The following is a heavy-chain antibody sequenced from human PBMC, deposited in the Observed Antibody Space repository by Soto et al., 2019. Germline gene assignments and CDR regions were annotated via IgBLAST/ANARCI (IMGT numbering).Heavy chain of an antibody. Sequence: SATLSLTCSFSGGSINSSSYFWGWVRQPPGKGLEWIGSIYYSGSTYYNPSLRSRVTISVDTSKSQFSLKLSSVTAADTAVFYCARHYSSGSRNWFDPWGQGTLVTVSS. J-gene: IGHJ5*02. V-gene: IGHV4-39*01. CDR2: IYYSGST. CDR3: ARHYSSGSRNWFDP. CDR1: GGSINSSSYF. D-gene: IGHD6-19*01.